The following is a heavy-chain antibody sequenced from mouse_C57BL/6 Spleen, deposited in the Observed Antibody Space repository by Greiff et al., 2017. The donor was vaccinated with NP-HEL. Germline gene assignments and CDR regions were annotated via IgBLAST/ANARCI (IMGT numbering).Heavy chain of an antibody. CDR1: GYTFTSYG. CDR2: IYPRSGNT. V-gene: IGHV1-81*01. D-gene: IGHD3-2*02. CDR3: ARSGDSSGYDY. J-gene: IGHJ2*01. Sequence: VKLQESGAELARPGASVKLSCKASGYTFTSYGISWVKQRTGQGLEWIGEIYPRSGNTYYNEKFKGKATLTADKSSSTAYMELRSLTSEDSAVYFCARSGDSSGYDYWGQGTTLTVSS.